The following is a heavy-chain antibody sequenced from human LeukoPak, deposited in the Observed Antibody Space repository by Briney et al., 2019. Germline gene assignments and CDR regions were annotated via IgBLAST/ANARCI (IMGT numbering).Heavy chain of an antibody. CDR1: GFTFSSYG. V-gene: IGHV3-30*02. D-gene: IGHD3-10*01. Sequence: GGSLRLSCAASGFTFSSYGMHWARQAPGKGLEWVAFIRYDGSNKYYADSVKGRFTISRDNSKNTLYLQMNSLRAEDTAVYYCAKVPSGVRGVTCYWGQGTLVTVSS. CDR2: IRYDGSNK. J-gene: IGHJ4*02. CDR3: AKVPSGVRGVTCY.